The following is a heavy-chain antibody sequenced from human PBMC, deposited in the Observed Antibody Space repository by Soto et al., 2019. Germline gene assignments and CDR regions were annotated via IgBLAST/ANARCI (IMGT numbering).Heavy chain of an antibody. J-gene: IGHJ4*02. Sequence: GSLRLSCAASGFTFSSYAMSWVRQAPGKGLEWLAGITFRGDYTYYADSVKGRFSLSRDNSRNRLDLQMNNLKVKDTALYYCAKLGTMGVFDNWGQGTLVTVSS. CDR1: GFTFSSYA. CDR3: AKLGTMGVFDN. CDR2: ITFRGDYT. D-gene: IGHD1-26*01. V-gene: IGHV3-23*01.